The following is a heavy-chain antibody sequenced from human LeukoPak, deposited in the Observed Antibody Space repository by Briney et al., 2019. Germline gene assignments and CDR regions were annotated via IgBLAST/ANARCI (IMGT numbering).Heavy chain of an antibody. V-gene: IGHV3-7*01. CDR2: IEQDGSEK. D-gene: IGHD1-1*01. CDR3: AREYN. J-gene: IGHJ4*02. CDR1: GFTFSRYW. Sequence: GGSLRLSCAASGFTFSRYWMSWVRQAPGKGLEWVASIEQDGSEKYYVDSVKGRFTISRDNAKNSLFLQMNSLRVEDTAVYYCAREYNWGQGTLVTVAS.